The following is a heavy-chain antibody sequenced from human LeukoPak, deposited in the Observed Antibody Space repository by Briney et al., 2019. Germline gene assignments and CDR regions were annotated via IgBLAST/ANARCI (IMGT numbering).Heavy chain of an antibody. V-gene: IGHV1-18*04. CDR1: GYTFTGYY. D-gene: IGHD3-10*01. Sequence: ASVKVSCKASGYTFTGYYMHWVRQAPGQGLEWMGWISAYNGNTNYAQKLQGRVTMTTDTSTSTAYMELRSLRSDDTAVYYCARDLWFGELSRYFDYWGQGTLVTVSS. J-gene: IGHJ4*02. CDR3: ARDLWFGELSRYFDY. CDR2: ISAYNGNT.